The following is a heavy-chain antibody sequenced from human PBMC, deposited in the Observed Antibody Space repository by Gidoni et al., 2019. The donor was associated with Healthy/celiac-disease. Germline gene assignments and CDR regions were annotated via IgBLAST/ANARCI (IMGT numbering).Heavy chain of an antibody. Sequence: QPQLQESGPGLVKPSETLSLTCTVSGGSLSSSSYYWGWIRQPPGKGLEWIGSIYYSGSTYYNPSLKSRVTISVDTSKNQFSLKLSSVTAADTAVYYCASLGVGKLKKLHYYYYGMDVWGQGTTVTVSS. J-gene: IGHJ6*02. V-gene: IGHV4-39*07. CDR3: ASLGVGKLKKLHYYYYGMDV. CDR1: GGSLSSSSYY. CDR2: IYYSGST. D-gene: IGHD3-16*01.